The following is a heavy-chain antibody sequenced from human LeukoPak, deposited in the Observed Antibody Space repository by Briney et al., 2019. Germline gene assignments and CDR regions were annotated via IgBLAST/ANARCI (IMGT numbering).Heavy chain of an antibody. CDR3: ARVVNWGLRYFDL. CDR1: GGSLSSYY. CDR2: IYSRGLTRGST. V-gene: IGHV4-59*01. D-gene: IGHD7-27*01. Sequence: SETLSLTCTVSGGSLSSYYWSWIRQPPGKGLEWIGYIYSRGLTRGSTNYNPSLKSRVTISVDTSKNQFSLKLSSVTAADTAVYYCARVVNWGLRYFDLWGRGTLVTVSS. J-gene: IGHJ2*01.